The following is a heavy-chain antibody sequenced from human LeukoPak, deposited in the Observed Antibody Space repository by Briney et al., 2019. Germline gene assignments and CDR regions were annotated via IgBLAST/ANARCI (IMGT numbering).Heavy chain of an antibody. Sequence: PGRSLRLSCAASGFTFSSYSMNWVRQAPGKGLEWVSSISSGSSYIYYADYADSVKARFTISRDNAKNSLFLQMNSLRVEDTAVYYCASFSSSGFDYWGQGTLVTVSS. D-gene: IGHD6-6*01. CDR1: GFTFSSYS. J-gene: IGHJ4*02. CDR3: ASFSSSGFDY. CDR2: ISSGSSYI. V-gene: IGHV3-21*01.